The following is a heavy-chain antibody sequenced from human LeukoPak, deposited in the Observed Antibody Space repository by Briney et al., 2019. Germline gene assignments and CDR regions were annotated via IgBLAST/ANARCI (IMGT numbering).Heavy chain of an antibody. V-gene: IGHV4-34*11. CDR3: VRGPYGASISKWFDP. Sequence: TSETLSLTCAVYGGSFSGYSWSWIRQSPGGGLEWIGYIYYSGDTAYNPSLRSRVTLSVDTSKNQFSLQLRSVTTADTAVYYCVRGPYGASISKWFDPWGQGTQVIVSP. D-gene: IGHD4/OR15-4a*01. CDR2: IYYSGDT. CDR1: GGSFSGYS. J-gene: IGHJ5*02.